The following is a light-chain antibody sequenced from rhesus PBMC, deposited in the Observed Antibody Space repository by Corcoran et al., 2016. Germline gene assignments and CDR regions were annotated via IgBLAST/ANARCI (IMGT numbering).Light chain of an antibody. V-gene: IGKV1-25*01. CDR2: DAS. CDR1: PGMSKY. J-gene: IGKJ4*01. CDR3: QQHNSYPLT. Sequence: DIQMTQSPSSLSASVGDTVTITCQASPGMSKYFAWYQQKPGKAPKLLSYDASTLQSGGPSRFNGSGSGTEFTLPISSLQPEDFATYYCQQHNSYPLTFGGGTKVDLK.